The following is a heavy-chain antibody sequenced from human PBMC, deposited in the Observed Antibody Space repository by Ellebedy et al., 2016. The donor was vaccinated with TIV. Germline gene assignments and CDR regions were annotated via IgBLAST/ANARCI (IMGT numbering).Heavy chain of an antibody. CDR1: GFNFRSYW. J-gene: IGHJ3*02. CDR3: ATDGSYGDYLSPAHAFEI. D-gene: IGHD4-17*01. CDR2: INQDGSDK. V-gene: IGHV3-7*01. Sequence: GGSLRLSCAASGFNFRSYWMSWVRQAPGKGLEWVANINQDGSDKYYVDSVKGRFTISRDNAKNSLYLEMNSLRAEDTAVYYCATDGSYGDYLSPAHAFEIWGQGTMVAVSS.